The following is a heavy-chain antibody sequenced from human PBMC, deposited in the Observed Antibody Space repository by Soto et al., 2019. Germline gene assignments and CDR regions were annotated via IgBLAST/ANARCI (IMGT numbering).Heavy chain of an antibody. CDR1: GYTSTSYA. CDR3: ARGILMVYADYYYYYMDV. CDR2: INAGNGNT. J-gene: IGHJ6*03. D-gene: IGHD2-8*01. V-gene: IGHV1-3*01. Sequence: ASVKVSCKASGYTSTSYAMHWVRQAPGQRLEWMGWINAGNGNTKYSQKFQGRVTITRDTSASTAYMELSSLRSEDTAVYYCARGILMVYADYYYYYMDVWGKGTTVTVSS.